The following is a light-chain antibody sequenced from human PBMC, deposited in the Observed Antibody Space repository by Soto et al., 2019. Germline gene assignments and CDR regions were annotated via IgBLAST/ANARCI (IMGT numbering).Light chain of an antibody. CDR1: QSVSSSY. V-gene: IGKV3-20*01. CDR2: GAS. J-gene: IGKJ3*01. Sequence: EIVLTQSPGTLSLSPGERDTLSCRASQSVSSSYLAWYQQKPGQAPRLLIYGASSRATGIPDRFSGSGSGTDFTLTISRLEPEDFAVYYCQQYGRSPRTFGPGTKVDIE. CDR3: QQYGRSPRT.